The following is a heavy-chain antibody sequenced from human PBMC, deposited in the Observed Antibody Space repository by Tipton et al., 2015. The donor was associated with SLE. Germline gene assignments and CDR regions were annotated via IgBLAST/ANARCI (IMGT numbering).Heavy chain of an antibody. J-gene: IGHJ4*02. CDR2: VYYSGTT. V-gene: IGHV4-39*07. CDR1: GDSASSGFNY. CDR3: ARTRSSDWFEVYFDY. Sequence: TLSLTCTASGDSASSGFNYWGWIRQPPGKGLEWIANVYYSGTTFYNPSLKNRVTISMDTSTNQFSLKVASVTAADTAVYYCARTRSSDWFEVYFDYWGQGTLVTVSS. D-gene: IGHD3-9*01.